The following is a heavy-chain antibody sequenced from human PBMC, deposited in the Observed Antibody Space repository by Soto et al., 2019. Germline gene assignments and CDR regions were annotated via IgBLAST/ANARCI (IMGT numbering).Heavy chain of an antibody. CDR3: ARDQMAYYDLWRGYYHEGHGMDV. CDR2: ISAYNGNT. CDR1: GYTFTSYG. Sequence: QVQLVQSGAEVKKPGASVKVSCKASGYTFTSYGISWVRQAPGQGLEWMGWISAYNGNTNYAQKLQGRVTMTTDTATSTAYMELRSLRSDDTAVYYCARDQMAYYDLWRGYYHEGHGMDVWGQGTPVTVSS. V-gene: IGHV1-18*04. J-gene: IGHJ6*02. D-gene: IGHD3-3*01.